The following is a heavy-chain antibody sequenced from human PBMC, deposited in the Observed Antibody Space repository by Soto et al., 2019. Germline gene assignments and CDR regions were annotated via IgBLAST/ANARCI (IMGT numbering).Heavy chain of an antibody. CDR1: GFTFSSSA. J-gene: IGHJ5*02. D-gene: IGHD6-19*01. Sequence: SVKVSCKASGFTFSSSAVQWVRQARGQRLEWIGWIVLGNGNTNYAQKFQERVTITRDMSTSTAYMEVRSLTSDDTAVYYCATRIGNIGWYWLDTWGQGTLVTVSS. CDR2: IVLGNGNT. V-gene: IGHV1-58*01. CDR3: ATRIGNIGWYWLDT.